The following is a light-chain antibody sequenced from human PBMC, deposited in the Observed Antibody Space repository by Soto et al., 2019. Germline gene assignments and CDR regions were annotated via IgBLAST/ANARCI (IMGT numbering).Light chain of an antibody. CDR3: QQSDSHPYT. CDR2: AAS. CDR1: QSITNY. V-gene: IGKV1-39*01. Sequence: DIQMTQSPSSLSVSVGDRVTITCRASQSITNYLNGYQQKPGKAPKHLVYAASSLQSGVPSRFSANGSGTDFTLTISTLQPEDFATYYCQQSDSHPYTFGQGTKLEIK. J-gene: IGKJ2*01.